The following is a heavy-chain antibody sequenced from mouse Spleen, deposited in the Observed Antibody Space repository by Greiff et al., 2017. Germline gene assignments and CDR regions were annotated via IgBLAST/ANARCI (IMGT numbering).Heavy chain of an antibody. D-gene: IGHD2-14*01. V-gene: IGHV5-17*01. CDR3: AREVLYYAMDY. Sequence: EVQRVESGGGLVKPGGSLKLSCAASGFTFSDYGMHWVRQAPEKGLEWVAYISSGSSTIYYADTVKGRFTISRDNAKNTLFLQMTSLRSEDTAMYYCAREVLYYAMDYWGQGTSVTVSS. CDR2: ISSGSSTI. J-gene: IGHJ4*01. CDR1: GFTFSDYG.